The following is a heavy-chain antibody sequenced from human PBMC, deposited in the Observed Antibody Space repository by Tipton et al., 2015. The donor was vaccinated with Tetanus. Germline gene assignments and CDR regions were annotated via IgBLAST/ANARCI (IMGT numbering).Heavy chain of an antibody. J-gene: IGHJ4*02. CDR2: IYPGDSDT. D-gene: IGHD6-6*01. CDR1: GYTFATYW. V-gene: IGHV5-51*01. Sequence: QLVQSGAEVKKPGESLKISCHCSGYTFATYWIAWVRQMPGKGLEWMGIIYPGDSDTRYSPSFHGHVTMSADKSINTAYLQWSSLKASDTAMYFCARLHLRTFASSSGYWGQGTMATVSS. CDR3: ARLHLRTFASSSGY.